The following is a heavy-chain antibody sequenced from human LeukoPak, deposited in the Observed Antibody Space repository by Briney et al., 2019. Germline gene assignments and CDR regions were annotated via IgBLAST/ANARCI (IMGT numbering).Heavy chain of an antibody. CDR1: GYSFTSYW. CDR2: IYPGDSDT. D-gene: IGHD2-2*01. CDR3: ARALGYCSSTSCYGNWFDP. J-gene: IGHJ5*02. V-gene: IGHV5-51*01. Sequence: PGESLKISCKGSGYSFTSYWIGWVRQMPGEGLAWMGIIYPGDSDTRYSPSFQGQVTISADKSISTAYLQWSSLKASDTAMYYCARALGYCSSTSCYGNWFDPWGQGTLVTVSS.